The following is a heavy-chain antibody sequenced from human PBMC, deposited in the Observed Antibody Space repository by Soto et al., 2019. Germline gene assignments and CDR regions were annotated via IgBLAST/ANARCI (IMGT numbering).Heavy chain of an antibody. CDR1: GGSIRSYY. V-gene: IGHV4-59*08. CDR2: IYYSGST. J-gene: IGHJ5*02. Sequence: SETLSLTCTVSGGSIRSYYWSWIRQPPGKGLEWIGYIYYSGSTNYNPSLKNRVTISVDTSKNQFSLKLSSVTAADTAVYYCARHARYYDILTGYSTLSWFDPWGQGTLVTVSS. CDR3: ARHARYYDILTGYSTLSWFDP. D-gene: IGHD3-9*01.